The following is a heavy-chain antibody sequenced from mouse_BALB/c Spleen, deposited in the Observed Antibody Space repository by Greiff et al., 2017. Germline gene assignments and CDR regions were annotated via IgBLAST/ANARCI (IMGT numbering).Heavy chain of an antibody. Sequence: DVMLVESGGGLVQPGGSRKLSCAASGFTFSSFGMHWVRQAPEKGLEWVAYISSGSSTIYYADTVKGRFTISRDNPKNTLFLQMTSLRSEDTARYYCAREKAYGNSFAYGGQGTLVTVSA. CDR3: AREKAYGNSFAY. CDR1: GFTFSSFG. CDR2: ISSGSSTI. D-gene: IGHD2-1*01. J-gene: IGHJ3*01. V-gene: IGHV5-17*02.